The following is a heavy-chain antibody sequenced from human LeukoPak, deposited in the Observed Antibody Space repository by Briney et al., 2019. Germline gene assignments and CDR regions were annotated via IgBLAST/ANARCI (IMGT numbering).Heavy chain of an antibody. D-gene: IGHD3-10*01. J-gene: IGHJ4*02. Sequence: PGGSLRLPCAASGFTFSSYSMNWVRQAPGKGLEWVAYISAGSSTIYYADSVKGRFTISRDNAKNSLYLQMTSLRDEDTAVYYCARGHSGNDYWGKGTLVTVSS. CDR1: GFTFSSYS. CDR2: ISAGSSTI. CDR3: ARGHSGNDY. V-gene: IGHV3-48*02.